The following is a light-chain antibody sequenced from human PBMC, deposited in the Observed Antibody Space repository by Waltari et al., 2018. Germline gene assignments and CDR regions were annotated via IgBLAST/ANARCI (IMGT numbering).Light chain of an antibody. J-gene: IGKJ2*01. CDR3: MQGTHWPYT. CDR1: QSLVYRDGNTF. Sequence: DVVMTQSPLSLPVTLGQPASISCRSSQSLVYRDGNTFLHWFQQRPGQSPRRLIYTVSTRDSGVPDRFSGSGSGTDFTLKITSVEAEDVGVYYCMQGTHWPYTFGQGTKLEIK. V-gene: IGKV2-30*01. CDR2: TVS.